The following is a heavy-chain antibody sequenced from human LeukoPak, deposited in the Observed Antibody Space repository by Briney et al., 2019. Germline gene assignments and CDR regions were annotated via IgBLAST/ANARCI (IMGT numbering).Heavy chain of an antibody. Sequence: PSETLSLTCTVSGGSISSSTYYWSWIRQPPGKGLEWIGEINHSGSTNYNPSLKSRVTISVDTSKNQFSLKLSSVTAADTAVYYCARVTMVRGATLFRYYFDYWGQGTLVTVSS. J-gene: IGHJ4*02. V-gene: IGHV4-39*07. CDR1: GGSISSSTYY. CDR2: INHSGST. CDR3: ARVTMVRGATLFRYYFDY. D-gene: IGHD3-10*01.